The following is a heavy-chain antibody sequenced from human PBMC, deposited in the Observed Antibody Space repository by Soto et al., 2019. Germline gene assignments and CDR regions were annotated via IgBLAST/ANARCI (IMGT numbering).Heavy chain of an antibody. CDR2: FIPILDMA. CDR1: GGTFNTYT. V-gene: IGHV1-69*02. D-gene: IGHD2-21*01. CDR3: AITYCRDISCPRDFDF. J-gene: IGHJ4*02. Sequence: QVQVVQSGAEVKKPESSVKVSCKPSGGTFNTYTVNWVRLAPGHGLEWMGRFIPILDMANYGQKLQDRVTISADISTFTAYMELNSLTSYDTAVYYCAITYCRDISCPRDFDFWGPGTRVTVSS.